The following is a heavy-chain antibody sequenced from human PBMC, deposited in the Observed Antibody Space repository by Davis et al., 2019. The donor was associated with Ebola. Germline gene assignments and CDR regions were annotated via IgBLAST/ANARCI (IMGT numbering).Heavy chain of an antibody. CDR2: IHYSGST. CDR1: GRSISSYY. CDR3: SREGLIGVADY. D-gene: IGHD2/OR15-2a*01. J-gene: IGHJ4*02. V-gene: IGHV4-59*01. Sequence: MPSETLSLTCTLSGRSISSYYWSWIRQHPGKGLEWVGSIHYSGSTYYNPSLKSRVTISVDTSKNQFALKLSSVTAADTAVYYCSREGLIGVADYWGQGTLVTVSS.